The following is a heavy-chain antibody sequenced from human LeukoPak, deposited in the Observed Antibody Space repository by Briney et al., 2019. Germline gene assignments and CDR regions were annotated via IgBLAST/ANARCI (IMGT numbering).Heavy chain of an antibody. J-gene: IGHJ2*01. V-gene: IGHV3-21*06. CDR1: GFTFSSYS. Sequence: PGGSLRLSCAASGFTFSSYSMNWVRQAPGKGLEWVSSISSSSNYINYADSVRGRFTISRDNAKNSLYLQMNSLRAEDTAVYYCARDAPKRRYFDLWGRGTLVTVSS. CDR2: ISSSSNYI. CDR3: ARDAPKRRYFDL.